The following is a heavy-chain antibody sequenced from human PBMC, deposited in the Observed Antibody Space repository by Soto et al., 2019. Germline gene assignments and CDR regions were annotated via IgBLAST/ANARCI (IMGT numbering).Heavy chain of an antibody. V-gene: IGHV3-13*01. CDR1: GFTLSSYD. J-gene: IGHJ6*02. D-gene: IGHD3-9*01. Sequence: DVQLVESGGGLVKPGGSLRLSCAASGFTLSSYDIHWVRQATGEGLAWVSGIGSGGDTHYADSVKGRFIISREDGKNSLYLQMNNLRVGDTAVYYCTRKTPPTGMEVWGQGATVTVSS. CDR2: IGSGGDT. CDR3: TRKTPPTGMEV.